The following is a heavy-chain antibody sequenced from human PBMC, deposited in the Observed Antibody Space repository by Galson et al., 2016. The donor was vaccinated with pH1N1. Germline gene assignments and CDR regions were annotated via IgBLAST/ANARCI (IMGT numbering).Heavy chain of an antibody. J-gene: IGHJ4*02. Sequence: PALVKPTQTLTLTCSFSGFSLSTSGMCVSWIRQPPGKALEWLALIDWDDDKYYRTSLKTRLTISKDTSNNQVVLTMTNMDPVDTATYYCARFLYGDYSGYFDYWGQGTLVTVSS. V-gene: IGHV2-70*01. CDR2: IDWDDDK. CDR1: GFSLSTSGMC. CDR3: ARFLYGDYSGYFDY. D-gene: IGHD4-17*01.